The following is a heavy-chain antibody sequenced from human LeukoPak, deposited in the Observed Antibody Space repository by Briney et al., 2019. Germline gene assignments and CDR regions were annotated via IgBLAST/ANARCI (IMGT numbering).Heavy chain of an antibody. CDR3: ARDRALFYDVLTGYCDY. CDR2: ISGSGDTT. D-gene: IGHD3-9*01. J-gene: IGHJ4*02. V-gene: IGHV3-21*01. Sequence: GGSLRLSCAASGFTFSSYGMTWVRQAPGKGLEWVSIISGSGDTTYYADSLKGRFTISRDNAKNSLYLQMNSLRAEDTAVYYCARDRALFYDVLTGYCDYWGQGTLVTVSS. CDR1: GFTFSSYG.